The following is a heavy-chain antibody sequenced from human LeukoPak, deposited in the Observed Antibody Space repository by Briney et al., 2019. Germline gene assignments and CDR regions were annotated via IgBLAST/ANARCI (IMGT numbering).Heavy chain of an antibody. CDR2: IDPSDSYT. CDR1: GYSFTSYW. D-gene: IGHD5-18*01. Sequence: GESLKISCKGSGYSFTSYWISWVRQMPGKGLEWMGRIDPSDSYTNYSPSFQGHVTISADKSISTAFLQWSSLKASDTAMYYCARTPKGGYPSDVWGKGTTVTVSS. CDR3: ARTPKGGYPSDV. V-gene: IGHV5-10-1*01. J-gene: IGHJ6*04.